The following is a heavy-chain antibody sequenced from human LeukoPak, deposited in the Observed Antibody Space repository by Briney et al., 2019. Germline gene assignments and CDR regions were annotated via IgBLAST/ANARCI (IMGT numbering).Heavy chain of an antibody. J-gene: IGHJ3*02. CDR2: IYPGDSDT. Sequence: GESLKISCKGSGYNFPTYWIGWVRQMPGKGLEWMGFIYPGDSDTQYSPSFQGQVTISADKSISTAYLQWSSLKASDTAMYFCARRTTTLTTEEAFDIWGQGTMVTVSS. CDR1: GYNFPTYW. V-gene: IGHV5-51*01. D-gene: IGHD4-11*01. CDR3: ARRTTTLTTEEAFDI.